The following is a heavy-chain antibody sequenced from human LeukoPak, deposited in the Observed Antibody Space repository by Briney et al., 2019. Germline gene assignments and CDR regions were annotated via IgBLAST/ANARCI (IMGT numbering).Heavy chain of an antibody. D-gene: IGHD2-2*02. Sequence: SVKVSCKASGGTFSSYAISWVRQAPGQGREWMGGIIPIFGTANYAQEFQGRVTITADESTSTAYMELSSLRAEDTAVYYCASLDIVVVPAAIRPNYYYYYYMDVWGTRTTVTVSS. J-gene: IGHJ6*03. V-gene: IGHV1-69*01. CDR1: GGTFSSYA. CDR2: IIPIFGTA. CDR3: ASLDIVVVPAAIRPNYYYYYYMDV.